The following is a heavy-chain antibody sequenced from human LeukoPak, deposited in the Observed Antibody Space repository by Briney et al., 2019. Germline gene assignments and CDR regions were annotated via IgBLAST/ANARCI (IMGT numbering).Heavy chain of an antibody. J-gene: IGHJ5*02. Sequence: SSETLSLTCTVSGGSISTYYWNWIRQPPGKGLEWIGYIYYSGATNYNPSLKSRVTISVDTSKNQFSLKLSSVTAADTAVYYCARNQTPPDDYGDWHNNWSDPGGQGPLVTVPP. CDR1: GGSISTYY. D-gene: IGHD4-17*01. V-gene: IGHV4-59*12. CDR3: ARNQTPPDDYGDWHNNWSDP. CDR2: IYYSGAT.